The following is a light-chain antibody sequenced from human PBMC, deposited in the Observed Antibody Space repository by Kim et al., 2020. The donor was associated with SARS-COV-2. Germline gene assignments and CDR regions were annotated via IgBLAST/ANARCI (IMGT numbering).Light chain of an antibody. CDR1: QRINYDY. Sequence: PGEGVTISCRASQRINYDYVAWYQQRPGQSPKLLVYDASTRAPGVSDRFSGSGSGTDFTLTISRLEPEDFAVYHCQQYGSSWTFGQGTKVDI. V-gene: IGKV3-20*01. CDR3: QQYGSSWT. CDR2: DAS. J-gene: IGKJ1*01.